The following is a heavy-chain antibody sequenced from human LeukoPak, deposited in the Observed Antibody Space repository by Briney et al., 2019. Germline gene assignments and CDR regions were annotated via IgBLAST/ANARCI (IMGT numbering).Heavy chain of an antibody. CDR3: ARGPTRRLRRGYCPNGFDP. D-gene: IGHD5-18*01. Sequence: PSETQSLTCAVYGGSFSGYFWSWIRQPPGKGLEWIGEINHSGSTNYNPSLKSRVTISVDTSKNQFSLKLSSVTAADTAVYYCARGPTRRLRRGYCPNGFDPWGQGTLVTVSS. J-gene: IGHJ5*02. V-gene: IGHV4-34*01. CDR2: INHSGST. CDR1: GGSFSGYF.